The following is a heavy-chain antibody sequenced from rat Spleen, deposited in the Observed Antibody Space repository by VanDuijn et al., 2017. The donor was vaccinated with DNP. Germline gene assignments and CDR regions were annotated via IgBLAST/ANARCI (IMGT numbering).Heavy chain of an antibody. CDR1: GFTFSDSA. CDR3: ATLDIGSTVDY. D-gene: IGHD1-5*01. V-gene: IGHV5S10*01. Sequence: EVQLVESGGGVVQPGNSLKLSCAASGFTFSDSAMAWVRQSPKKGLEWVATIIYDGSRTFYRDSVKGRFTISRDNAKRTLYLQMDSLRSEDTATYYCATLDIGSTVDYWGQGVMVTVSS. J-gene: IGHJ2*01. CDR2: IIYDGSRT.